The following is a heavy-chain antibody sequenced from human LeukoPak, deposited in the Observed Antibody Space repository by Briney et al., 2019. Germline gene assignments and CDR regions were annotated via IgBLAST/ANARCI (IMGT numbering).Heavy chain of an antibody. CDR2: MSHSGST. V-gene: IGHV4-38-2*01. Sequence: SSETLSLTCVVSGYSISSGYHWGWIQQPPGKGLEWIGSMSHSGSTYYNTSLKSRVTISVDTSKNQFSVKLRSVPAADAAVYYCARHNLYGSWGVGRYYFDYWGQGTLVPVSS. CDR1: GYSISSGYH. CDR3: ARHNLYGSWGVGRYYFDY. D-gene: IGHD6-19*01. J-gene: IGHJ4*02.